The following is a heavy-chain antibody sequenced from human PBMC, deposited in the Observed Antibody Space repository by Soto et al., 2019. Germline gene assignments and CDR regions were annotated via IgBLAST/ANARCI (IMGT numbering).Heavy chain of an antibody. D-gene: IGHD6-6*01. J-gene: IGHJ4*02. CDR3: TTVEVSEQLPD. CDR1: GFTFSSSA. Sequence: PGGSLKLSCAASGFTFSSSAMSWVRQASGKGLEWVGRIKSKTDGGTTDYAAPVKGRFTISRDDSKNTLYLQMNSLKTEDTAVYYCTTVEVSEQLPDWGQGTLVTVSS. CDR2: IKSKTDGGTT. V-gene: IGHV3-15*01.